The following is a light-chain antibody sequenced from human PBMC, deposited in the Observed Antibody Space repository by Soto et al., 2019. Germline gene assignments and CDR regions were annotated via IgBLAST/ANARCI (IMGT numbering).Light chain of an antibody. J-gene: IGKJ1*01. CDR3: QQYHTSPLT. CDR2: GAS. V-gene: IGKV3-20*01. Sequence: EIVLTQSPGTLSLSPGDRATLSCRASQSVGTTYLAWYQQKPGQAPRRLIYGASIRATGIPDRFSGSGSGTDFTLTISRLEPEDFALYYCQQYHTSPLTFGQGSKVDIK. CDR1: QSVGTTY.